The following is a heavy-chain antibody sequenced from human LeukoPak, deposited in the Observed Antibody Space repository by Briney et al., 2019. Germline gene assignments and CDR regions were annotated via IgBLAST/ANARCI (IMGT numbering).Heavy chain of an antibody. CDR3: ARVMPLRGVQGWFDP. J-gene: IGHJ5*02. D-gene: IGHD3-10*01. Sequence: SETLSLTCTVSGGSISSSSYYWGWIRQPPGKGLEWIGSIYYSGSTYYNPSLKSRVTISVDTSKNQFSLKLSSVTAADTAVYYCARVMPLRGVQGWFDPWGQGTLVTVSS. CDR1: GGSISSSSYY. CDR2: IYYSGST. V-gene: IGHV4-39*07.